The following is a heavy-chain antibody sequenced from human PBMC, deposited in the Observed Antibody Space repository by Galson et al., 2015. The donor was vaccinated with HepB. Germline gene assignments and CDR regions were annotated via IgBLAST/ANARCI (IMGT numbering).Heavy chain of an antibody. CDR1: GFAFGNYG. CDR3: AREDATITVAALEY. D-gene: IGHD6-19*01. J-gene: IGHJ4*02. Sequence: SLRLSCAASGFAFGNYGMHWVRQAPGKGLEWMALIWKDGSNKHYADSQKGRFRISRDNTKNTLFLEADSLRAEDTAVYYCAREDATITVAALEYWGQGVLVTVSS. CDR2: IWKDGSNK. V-gene: IGHV3-33*01.